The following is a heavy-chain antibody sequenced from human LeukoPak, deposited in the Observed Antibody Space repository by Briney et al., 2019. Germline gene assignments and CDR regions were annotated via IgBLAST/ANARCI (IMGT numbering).Heavy chain of an antibody. J-gene: IGHJ4*02. CDR2: IYYSGST. V-gene: IGHV4-59*01. Sequence: SETLSLTCTVSGGSISSYYWSWIRQPPGKGLEWIGYIYYSGSTNYNPSLKSRVTISVDTSKNQFSLKLSSVTAADTAVYYCARALPAAEYYFDYWGQGTLVTVSS. CDR1: GGSISSYY. CDR3: ARALPAAEYYFDY. D-gene: IGHD6-13*01.